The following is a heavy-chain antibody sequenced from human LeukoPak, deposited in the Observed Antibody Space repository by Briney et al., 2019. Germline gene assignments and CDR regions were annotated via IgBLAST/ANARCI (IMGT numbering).Heavy chain of an antibody. D-gene: IGHD3-10*01. V-gene: IGHV4-34*01. CDR2: INHSGST. CDR1: GGSFSGYY. Sequence: SETLSLTCAVYGGSFSGYYWSWIRHPPGKGLECIGEINHSGSTNYNPSVKSRVTISVDTSKNQFSLKLSSVTAADTAVYYCARRRGSGSYYGIDYWGQGTLVTVSS. CDR3: ARRRGSGSYYGIDY. J-gene: IGHJ4*02.